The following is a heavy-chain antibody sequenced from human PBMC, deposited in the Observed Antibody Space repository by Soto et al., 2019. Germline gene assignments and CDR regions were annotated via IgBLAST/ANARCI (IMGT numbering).Heavy chain of an antibody. CDR3: AKDLGDYYDSSGYYLYFDS. Sequence: GGSLRLSCAASGFTFSSYAMSWVRQAPGKGLEWVSAISGSGGSTYYADSVKGRFTISRDNSKNTLYLQMNSLRAEDTAVYYCAKDLGDYYDSSGYYLYFDSWGQGTLVTVSS. D-gene: IGHD3-22*01. J-gene: IGHJ4*02. CDR2: ISGSGGST. CDR1: GFTFSSYA. V-gene: IGHV3-23*01.